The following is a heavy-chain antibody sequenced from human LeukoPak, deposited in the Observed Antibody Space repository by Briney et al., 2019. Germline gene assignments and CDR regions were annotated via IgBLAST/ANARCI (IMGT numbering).Heavy chain of an antibody. CDR3: ARDNSGEVADISDAFDI. CDR1: GGTFSSYA. CDR2: IIPIFGTA. D-gene: IGHD3-16*01. V-gene: IGHV1-69*06. J-gene: IGHJ3*02. Sequence: SVKVSCKASGGTFSSYAISWVRQAPGQGLEWMGGIIPIFGTANYAQKFQGRVTITADKSTSTAYMELSSLRSEDTAVYYCARDNSGEVADISDAFDIWGQGTKVTVSS.